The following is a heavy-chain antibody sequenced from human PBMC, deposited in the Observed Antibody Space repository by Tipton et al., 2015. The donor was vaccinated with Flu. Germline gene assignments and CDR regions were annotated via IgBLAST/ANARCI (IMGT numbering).Heavy chain of an antibody. V-gene: IGHV3-7*01. D-gene: IGHD6-19*01. CDR2: IKQDGSEK. Sequence: SLRLSCAASGFTVSSNYISWVRQAPGKGLEWVANIKQDGSEKHYVDSVKGRFTISRDNAKNSLYLQMNSLRPEDTAVYYCAKVIPEYVAGLDYWGQGTLVTVSS. CDR1: GFTVSSNY. J-gene: IGHJ4*02. CDR3: AKVIPEYVAGLDY.